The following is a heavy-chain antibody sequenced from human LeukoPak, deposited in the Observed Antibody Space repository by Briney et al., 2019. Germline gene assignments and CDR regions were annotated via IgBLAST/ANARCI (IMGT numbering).Heavy chain of an antibody. CDR2: ITSSSSYI. V-gene: IGHV3-21*06. J-gene: IGHJ6*03. CDR1: GFTFSSYN. D-gene: IGHD1-26*01. Sequence: GGSLRLSCAASGFTFSSYNMNWVRQAPGKGLEWVSSITSSSSYIYYADSVKGRFTISRDSAKNSLYFQMDSLRVEDTAVYYCARDPYSGNYGAYYYYYMDVWGKGTTVTISS. CDR3: ARDPYSGNYGAYYYYYMDV.